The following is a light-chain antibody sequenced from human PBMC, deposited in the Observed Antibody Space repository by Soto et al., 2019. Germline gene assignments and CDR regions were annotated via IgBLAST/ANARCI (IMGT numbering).Light chain of an antibody. CDR2: AAS. CDR1: QSVSSD. J-gene: IGKJ1*01. CDR3: QQYRSWPRT. V-gene: IGKV3-15*01. Sequence: EIVMTQSPATLSVSPGERATVSCRASQSVSSDLAWYQQKPGQTPSLLIYAASTRATGIPARFSGSGSGTEFTLTISSLQSEDFAVYYCQQYRSWPRTFGQGTQVEI.